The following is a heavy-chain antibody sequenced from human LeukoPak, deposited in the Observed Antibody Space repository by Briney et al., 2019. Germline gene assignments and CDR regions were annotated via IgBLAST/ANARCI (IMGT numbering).Heavy chain of an antibody. D-gene: IGHD3-10*01. J-gene: IGHJ3*02. Sequence: GGSLRLSCAASGFTFDDYAMHWVRQAPGKGLEWVSGISWSSGSIGYADSVKGRFTISRDNAKNSLYLQMNSLRAEDTALYYCAKDSVLLWFGGSAFDIWGQGTMVTVSS. CDR2: ISWSSGSI. CDR3: AKDSVLLWFGGSAFDI. V-gene: IGHV3-9*01. CDR1: GFTFDDYA.